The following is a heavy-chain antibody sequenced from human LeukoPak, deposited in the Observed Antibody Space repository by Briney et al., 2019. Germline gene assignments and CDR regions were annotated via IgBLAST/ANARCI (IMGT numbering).Heavy chain of an antibody. CDR3: ARDAFAGGWFDP. J-gene: IGHJ5*02. CDR1: GGSFSGYY. V-gene: IGHV4-34*01. Sequence: SETLSLTCAVYGGSFSGYYWSWIRQPPGKGLEWIGEINHSGSTNYNPSLKSRVTISVDKSKNQFSLKLSSVTAADTAVYYCARDAFAGGWFDPWGQGTLVTVSS. D-gene: IGHD2-2*01. CDR2: INHSGST.